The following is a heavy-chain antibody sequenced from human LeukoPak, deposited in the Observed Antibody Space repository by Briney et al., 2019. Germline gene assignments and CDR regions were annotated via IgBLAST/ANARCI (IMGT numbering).Heavy chain of an antibody. Sequence: SETLSLTCTVSGGSFSSYYWSWIRQPPGKGLEWIGYIYYSGSTDYNPSLKSRVTISVDTSKNQFSLRLSSVTAADTAVYYCARVTGYMTEDYFDYWGQGTLITVS. J-gene: IGHJ4*02. CDR2: IYYSGST. CDR1: GGSFSSYY. CDR3: ARVTGYMTEDYFDY. V-gene: IGHV4-59*01. D-gene: IGHD6-13*01.